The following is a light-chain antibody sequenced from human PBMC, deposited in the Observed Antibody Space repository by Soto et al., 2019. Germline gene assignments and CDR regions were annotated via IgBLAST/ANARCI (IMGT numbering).Light chain of an antibody. J-gene: IGKJ2*01. CDR3: QQYNNWPPYT. Sequence: EIVMTQSPATLSVSPGERATLSCRASQSVSSNLAWYQQKPGQAPRLLIYGASTRATGIAARFSGSGSGTEFILTINSLQYEDVAVYYCQQYNNWPPYTFGQGTKLEIK. V-gene: IGKV3-15*01. CDR2: GAS. CDR1: QSVSSN.